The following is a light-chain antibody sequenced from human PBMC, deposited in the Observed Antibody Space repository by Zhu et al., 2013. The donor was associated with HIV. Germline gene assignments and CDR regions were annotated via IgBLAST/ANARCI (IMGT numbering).Light chain of an antibody. J-gene: IGKJ1*01. CDR2: WAS. CDR1: QSVLYSSNNKNY. CDR3: QEYYSTLRWT. Sequence: DIVMTQSPDSLAVSLGERATINCKSSQSVLYSSNNKNYLAWYQQKPGQPPKLLIYWASTRESGVPARFSGSGSGTNFTLTISSLQAEDVAVYYCQEYYSTLRWTFGQGTKVEIK. V-gene: IGKV4-1*01.